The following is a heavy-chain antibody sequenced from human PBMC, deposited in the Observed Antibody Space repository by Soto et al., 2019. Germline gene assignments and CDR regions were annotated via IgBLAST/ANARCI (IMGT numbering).Heavy chain of an antibody. D-gene: IGHD5-18*01. CDR1: DKTFLSYG. Sequence: QVQLVQSGAEVKKPGASVKVSCKASDKTFLSYGISWVRQGPGQGLEWMGWISPYNGNTNYAQKLQGRVTMTKGTSTSTAYMELRSLRSDDTAVYYCATQIDTVMVFRDWGQGTLVTVSS. CDR2: ISPYNGNT. CDR3: ATQIDTVMVFRD. J-gene: IGHJ4*02. V-gene: IGHV1-18*01.